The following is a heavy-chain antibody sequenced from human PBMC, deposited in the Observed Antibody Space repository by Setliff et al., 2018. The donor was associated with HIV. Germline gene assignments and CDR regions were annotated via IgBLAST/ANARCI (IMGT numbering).Heavy chain of an antibody. D-gene: IGHD3-3*01. J-gene: IGHJ4*02. Sequence: ASVKVSCKASGYPFTKSIIHWVRQAPGQGLEWMGAIIPSGVSTGYAEKFQARVTLTRDTSTSTVYMELSGLREEDTAVYYCARDGAPGSGYYWADYWGQGTLVTVS. CDR2: IIPSGVST. CDR3: ARDGAPGSGYYWADY. CDR1: GYPFTKSI. V-gene: IGHV1-46*01.